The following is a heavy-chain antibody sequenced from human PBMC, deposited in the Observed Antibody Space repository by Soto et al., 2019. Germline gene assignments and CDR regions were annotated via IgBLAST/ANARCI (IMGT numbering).Heavy chain of an antibody. V-gene: IGHV4-34*01. CDR2: IDHSGST. CDR1: GGSFSGYY. CDR3: ARDKITGLFDY. D-gene: IGHD2-8*02. J-gene: IGHJ4*02. Sequence: SETLSLTCAVYGGSFSGYYWTWIRQPPGTGLEWIGEIDHSGSTNYNPSLKSRVTISVDTSKNQFSLKLTSVTAADTAVYYCARDKITGLFDYWGQGTLVTVSS.